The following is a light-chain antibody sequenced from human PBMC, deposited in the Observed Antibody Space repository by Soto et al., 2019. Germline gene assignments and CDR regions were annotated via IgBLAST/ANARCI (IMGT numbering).Light chain of an antibody. CDR3: PTYSSYSGLT. J-gene: IGKJ4*01. CDR1: QSISSW. CDR2: GVS. Sequence: DIQMTQSPSSLSASVGDRVTITCRASQSISSWLAWYQQKPGKAPKLLIFGVSSLDNGVPSRFSGSGSGTEFTLSISRLQPDDFEPYSCPTYSSYSGLTFGGGTKVEIK. V-gene: IGKV1-5*03.